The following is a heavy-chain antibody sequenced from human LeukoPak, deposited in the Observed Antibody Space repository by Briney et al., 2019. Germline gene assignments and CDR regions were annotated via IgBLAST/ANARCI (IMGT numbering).Heavy chain of an antibody. J-gene: IGHJ4*02. CDR3: AKGGIVVVVAANPPAY. D-gene: IGHD2-15*01. CDR1: GFTFSSYA. V-gene: IGHV3-23*01. Sequence: GSLRLSCAASGFTFSSYAMSWVRQAPGKGLEWVSAISGSGGSTYYADSVKGRFTISRDNSKNTLYLQMNSLRAEDTAVYYCAKGGIVVVVAANPPAYWGQGTLVTVSS. CDR2: ISGSGGST.